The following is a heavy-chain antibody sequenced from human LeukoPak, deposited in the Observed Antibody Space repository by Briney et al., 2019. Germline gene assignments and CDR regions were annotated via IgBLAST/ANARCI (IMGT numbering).Heavy chain of an antibody. D-gene: IGHD3-22*01. CDR2: IYYIGST. CDR1: GGSFSSYY. CDR3: ARGRDYYDSSGYWTLDAFDI. J-gene: IGHJ3*02. V-gene: IGHV4-59*01. Sequence: SETLSLTCTVSGGSFSSYYWSWVRQPPGKGLEWIGYIYYIGSTNYNPSLKSRVTISVDTSKNQFSLKLSSVTAADTAVYYCARGRDYYDSSGYWTLDAFDIWGQGTMVTVSS.